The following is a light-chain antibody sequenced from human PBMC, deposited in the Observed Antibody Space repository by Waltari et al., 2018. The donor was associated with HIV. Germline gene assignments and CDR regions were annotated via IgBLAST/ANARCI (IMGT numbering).Light chain of an antibody. V-gene: IGLV2-14*03. J-gene: IGLJ2*01. CDR1: SRDVGGYRY. CDR2: DVS. CDR3: SSYSSSTALVV. Sequence: QSALTQPASVSGAPGQSITISCTGTSRDVGGYRYVSWYQQHPGKAPKLMIFDVSHRPSGVSNRFSGSKSGNAASLTISGLQAEDGAHYFCSSYSSSTALVVFGGGTKVTVL.